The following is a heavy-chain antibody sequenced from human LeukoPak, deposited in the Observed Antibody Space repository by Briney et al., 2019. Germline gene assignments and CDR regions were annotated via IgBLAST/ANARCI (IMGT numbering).Heavy chain of an antibody. Sequence: ASVKVSCKASGYTFTGYYMHWVRQAPGQGLEWMGRINPNSGGTNYAQKFQGRVTMTRGTSISTAYMELSRLSCDDTAVYYCAREYYYGSGSYFHWGQGTLVTVSS. CDR1: GYTFTGYY. CDR3: AREYYYGSGSYFH. V-gene: IGHV1-2*06. J-gene: IGHJ4*02. D-gene: IGHD3-10*01. CDR2: INPNSGGT.